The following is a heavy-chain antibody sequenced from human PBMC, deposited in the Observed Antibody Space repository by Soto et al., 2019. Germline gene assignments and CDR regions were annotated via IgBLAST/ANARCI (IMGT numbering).Heavy chain of an antibody. V-gene: IGHV4-30-4*01. J-gene: IGHJ4*02. CDR1: GGSISSGDYY. CDR2: IYYSGST. Sequence: QVQLQESGPGLVKPSQTLSLTCTVSGGSISSGDYYWSWIRQPPGKGLEWIGYIYYSGSTYYNPSRMIRVTISVATSKNQFSLKLSSVSAAYTAVYYCARYCSGGSGYPFDYWGQGTLVTVSS. CDR3: ARYCSGGSGYPFDY. D-gene: IGHD2-15*01.